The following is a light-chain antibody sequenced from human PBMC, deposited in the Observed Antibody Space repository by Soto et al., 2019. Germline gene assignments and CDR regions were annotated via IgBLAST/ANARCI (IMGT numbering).Light chain of an antibody. V-gene: IGLV3-9*01. CDR3: QVWDSSTGYVV. Sequence: SYELTQPLSVSVALGQTARITCGGNNIGKKNVHWYQEKPGQAPVLVIYRDSIRPSGIPERFSGSNSGNTATLTISRAQAGDEADYYCQVWDSSTGYVVFGGGTKLTVL. CDR1: NIGKKN. CDR2: RDS. J-gene: IGLJ2*01.